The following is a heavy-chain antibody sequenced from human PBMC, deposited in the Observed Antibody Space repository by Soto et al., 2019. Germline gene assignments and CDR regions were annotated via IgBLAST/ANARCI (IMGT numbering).Heavy chain of an antibody. J-gene: IGHJ4*02. V-gene: IGHV4-59*01. Sequence: PSETLSLTCTVSGGSISSYYWSWIRQPPGKGLEWIGYIYFRGTTNYNPSLKSRVTMSADTSKNQFSLKLNSVTAADTAVYYCARMNYYDSSGPPAYWGQGTLVTVSS. CDR1: GGSISSYY. CDR3: ARMNYYDSSGPPAY. CDR2: IYFRGTT. D-gene: IGHD3-22*01.